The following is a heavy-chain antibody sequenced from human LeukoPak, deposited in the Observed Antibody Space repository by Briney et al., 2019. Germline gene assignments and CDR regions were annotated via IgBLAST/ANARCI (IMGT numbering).Heavy chain of an antibody. D-gene: IGHD1-26*01. V-gene: IGHV5-51*01. CDR2: IYPGDSDT. CDR1: GYSFSIYW. CDR3: AKHLTPGIVGAHDS. Sequence: GESLKISCKGSGYSFSIYWIGWVRQMPGKGLEWMGIIYPGDSDTRYSPSFQGQVTFSVDKSISTAYVQWRSLKASDSAMYYCAKHLTPGIVGAHDSWAQGTLVTVSS. J-gene: IGHJ4*02.